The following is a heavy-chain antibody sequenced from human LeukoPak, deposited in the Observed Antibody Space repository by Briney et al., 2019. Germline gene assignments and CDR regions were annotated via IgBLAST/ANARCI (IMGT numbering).Heavy chain of an antibody. CDR2: ISSNGGST. J-gene: IGHJ4*02. D-gene: IGHD2-21*02. V-gene: IGHV3-64*01. CDR3: ARDNPENCGGDCYPDY. Sequence: GGPLRLSCVASGFTFSSYAMHWVRQAPGRGLEYVSTISSNGGSTFYANSVKGRVTISRDNSKNTLYLQMNSLRAEDTAVYYCARDNPENCGGDCYPDYWGQGTLVTVSS. CDR1: GFTFSSYA.